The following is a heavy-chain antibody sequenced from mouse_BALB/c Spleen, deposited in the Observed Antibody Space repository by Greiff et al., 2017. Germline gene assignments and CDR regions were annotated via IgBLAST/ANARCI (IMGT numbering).Heavy chain of an antibody. D-gene: IGHD2-1*01. CDR3: NASANGNYVLDY. CDR2: IDPENGDT. V-gene: IGHV14-4*02. CDR1: GFNIKDYY. Sequence: VQLQQSGAELVRSGASVKLSCTASGFNIKDYYMHWVKQRPEQGLEWIGWIDPENGDTEYAPKFQGKATMTADTSSNTAYLQLSSLTSEDTAVYYCNASANGNYVLDYWGQGTTLTVSS. J-gene: IGHJ2*01.